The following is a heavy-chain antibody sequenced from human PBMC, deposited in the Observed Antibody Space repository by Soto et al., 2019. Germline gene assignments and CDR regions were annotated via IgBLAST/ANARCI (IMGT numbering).Heavy chain of an antibody. CDR2: IIPIFTTT. Sequence: QVHLVQSGAEVKKPGSSVKVSCKASGGTFSNHAINWVRQAPGQGLEWMGRIIPIFTTTNYAQKFQSRVTITADESTITPNMELSSLKHDDTAVYYCAREVAADGTFREDVFDIWGQGTLVTVSS. V-gene: IGHV1-69*12. J-gene: IGHJ3*02. CDR1: GGTFSNHA. CDR3: AREVAADGTFREDVFDI. D-gene: IGHD6-13*01.